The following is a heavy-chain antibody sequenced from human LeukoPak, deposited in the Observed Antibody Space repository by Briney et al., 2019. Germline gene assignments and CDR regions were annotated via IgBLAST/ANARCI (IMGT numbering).Heavy chain of an antibody. D-gene: IGHD5-18*01. CDR2: MNPNSGNT. CDR1: GYTFTSYD. V-gene: IGHV1-8*01. J-gene: IGHJ4*02. Sequence: ASVTVSFKASGYTFTSYDINWVRQAPGQGLEWMGWMNPNSGNTGYAQKFQGRVTMTRNTSISTAYMELSSLRSEDTAVYYCARGRLLYSYGYEYYFDYWGQGTLVTVSS. CDR3: ARGRLLYSYGYEYYFDY.